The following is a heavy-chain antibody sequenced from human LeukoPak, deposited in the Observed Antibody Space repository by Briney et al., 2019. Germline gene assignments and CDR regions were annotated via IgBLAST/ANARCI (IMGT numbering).Heavy chain of an antibody. CDR1: EFTFSNAW. J-gene: IGHJ6*04. D-gene: IGHD2-21*02. CDR2: IKSKTDGGTT. V-gene: IGHV3-15*01. Sequence: GGSLRLSCAASEFTFSNAWMSWVRQAPGKGLEWVGRIKSKTDGGTTDYAAPVKGRFTISRDDSKNTLYLQMNSLKTEDTAVYYCTTGLLAHYYYYGMDVWGKGTTVTVSS. CDR3: TTGLLAHYYYYGMDV.